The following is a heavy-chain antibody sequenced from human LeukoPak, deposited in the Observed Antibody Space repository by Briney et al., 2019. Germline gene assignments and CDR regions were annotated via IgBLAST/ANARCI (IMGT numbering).Heavy chain of an antibody. Sequence: TGGSLRLSCAASGFTVSSNYMSWVRQAPGKGLEWVSAISGSGGSTYYADSVKGRFTISRDNSKNTLYLQMNSLRAEDTAVYYCAKDKGAKSPEYFQHWGQGTLVTVSS. J-gene: IGHJ1*01. CDR1: GFTVSSNY. D-gene: IGHD1-26*01. CDR2: ISGSGGST. V-gene: IGHV3-23*01. CDR3: AKDKGAKSPEYFQH.